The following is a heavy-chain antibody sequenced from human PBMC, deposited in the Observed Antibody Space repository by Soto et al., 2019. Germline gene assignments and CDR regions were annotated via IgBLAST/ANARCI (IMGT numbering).Heavy chain of an antibody. D-gene: IGHD6-19*01. Sequence: PGGSLRLSCAASGFTFTSSNMNWVRQAPGKGLEWVSFISTGGSYLYYADSVKGRFTVSRDDARNSLYLQMNSLRAEDTAIYYCAKDGSGGALAGYWGQGTLVTVSS. CDR2: ISTGGSYL. CDR3: AKDGSGGALAGY. CDR1: GFTFTSSN. V-gene: IGHV3-21*05. J-gene: IGHJ4*02.